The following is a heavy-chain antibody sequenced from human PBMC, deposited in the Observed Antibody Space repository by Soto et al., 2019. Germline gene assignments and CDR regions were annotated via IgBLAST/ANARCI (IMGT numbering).Heavy chain of an antibody. Sequence: ASVKVSCKASGGTFSSYAISWVRQAPGQGLEWMGGIIPIFGTANYAQKFQGRVTITADESTSTAYMELSSLRSEDTAVYYCARDSGLPYPYYYYYYGMDVWGQGTTVTVSS. CDR3: ARDSGLPYPYYYYYYGMDV. V-gene: IGHV1-69*13. J-gene: IGHJ6*02. CDR2: IIPIFGTA. CDR1: GGTFSSYA. D-gene: IGHD3-10*01.